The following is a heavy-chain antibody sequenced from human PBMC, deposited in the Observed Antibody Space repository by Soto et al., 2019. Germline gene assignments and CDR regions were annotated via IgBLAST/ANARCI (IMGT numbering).Heavy chain of an antibody. D-gene: IGHD1-26*01. CDR2: ISSSSSYI. J-gene: IGHJ6*03. Sequence: LGGSLRLSCAASGFTFSSYSMNWVRQAPGKGLEWVSSISSSSSYIYYADSVKGRFTISRDNAKNSLYLQMNSLRAEDTAVYYCARDGNSGSYYYYYMDVWGKGTTVTVSS. V-gene: IGHV3-21*01. CDR3: ARDGNSGSYYYYYMDV. CDR1: GFTFSSYS.